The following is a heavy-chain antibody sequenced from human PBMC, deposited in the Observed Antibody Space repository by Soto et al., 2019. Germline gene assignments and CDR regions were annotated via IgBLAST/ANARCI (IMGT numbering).Heavy chain of an antibody. V-gene: IGHV5-51*01. J-gene: IGHJ6*02. CDR1: GYSFTSYW. D-gene: IGHD4-17*01. CDR2: IYPGDSDT. Sequence: GESLKISCKGSGYSFTSYWIGWVRQMPGKGLEWMGIIYPGDSDTRYSPSFQGQVTISADKSISTAYLQWSSLKASDTAMYYCARLNGDYVGDYCGMDCWGQGTTVAVAS. CDR3: ARLNGDYVGDYCGMDC.